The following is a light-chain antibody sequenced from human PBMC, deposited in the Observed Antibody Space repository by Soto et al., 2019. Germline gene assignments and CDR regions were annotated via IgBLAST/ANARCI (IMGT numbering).Light chain of an antibody. V-gene: IGKV3-11*01. CDR1: RSVGSY. J-gene: IGKJ4*01. Sequence: VLTQSPATLSLSTVERATLSCMAIRSVGSYLAWYQQKRGQAPRLLLVDASNRATDIPARFSGSGSGTACTLTISSLEPEDFAAYYGHQRSNSPLPFGGGTRVEIK. CDR3: HQRSNSPLP. CDR2: DAS.